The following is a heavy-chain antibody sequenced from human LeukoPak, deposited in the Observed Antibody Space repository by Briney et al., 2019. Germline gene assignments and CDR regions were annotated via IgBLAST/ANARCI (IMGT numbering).Heavy chain of an antibody. J-gene: IGHJ4*02. CDR3: ATPLSASSTDY. CDR1: GFSFSNYG. Sequence: GGSLRLSCAASGFSFSNYGMSWVRQAPGKGLEWVADIRYDSSKRHYVDSVKGRFTISRDNSKNTLYLEVGSLRVEDTAVYYCATPLSASSTDYWGQGTMVTVSS. D-gene: IGHD6-6*01. V-gene: IGHV3-30*02. CDR2: IRYDSSKR.